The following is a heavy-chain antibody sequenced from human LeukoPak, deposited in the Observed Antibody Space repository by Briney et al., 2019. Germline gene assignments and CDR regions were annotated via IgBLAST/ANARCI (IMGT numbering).Heavy chain of an antibody. D-gene: IGHD1-20*01. CDR1: GGSISSYY. CDR2: IYYSGST. Sequence: PSETLSLTCTVSGGSISSYYWSWIRQPPGKGLEWIGYIYYSGSTSYNPSLKSRVTISVDTSKNQFSLKLSSVTAADTAMYYCARDIYTNNWTAPYYWGQGTLVTVSS. CDR3: ARDIYTNNWTAPYY. V-gene: IGHV4-59*01. J-gene: IGHJ4*02.